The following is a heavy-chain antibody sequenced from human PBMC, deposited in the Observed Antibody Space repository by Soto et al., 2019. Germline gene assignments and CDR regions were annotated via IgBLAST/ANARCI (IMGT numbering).Heavy chain of an antibody. CDR2: IITILGIA. J-gene: IGHJ4*02. Sequence: QVQLVQSGAEVIQPGCSVRVSCEASGGTFSSNSISWVRQAPGQGLEWMGRIITILGIANYAQKFQGRVTITADKSTSTGYMELSSLRAEDTAVYYCARCPAAGPHESWGQGTLVTVSS. CDR1: GGTFSSNS. V-gene: IGHV1-69*02. CDR3: ARCPAAGPHES. D-gene: IGHD6-13*01.